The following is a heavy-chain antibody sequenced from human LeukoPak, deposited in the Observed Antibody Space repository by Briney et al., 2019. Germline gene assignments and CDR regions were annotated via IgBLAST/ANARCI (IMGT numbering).Heavy chain of an antibody. V-gene: IGHV4-38-2*02. CDR3: ARAPGAALD. J-gene: IGHJ4*02. D-gene: IGHD2-15*01. Sequence: SETLSLTCTVSGYSISSGYYWGWIRQPPGKRLEWVGSISSSGNTYYNPTLKSRVTISVDTSKNLFSLNLTSVTAADAAVFYCARAPGAALDWGQGTLVTVSS. CDR1: GYSISSGYY. CDR2: ISSSGNT.